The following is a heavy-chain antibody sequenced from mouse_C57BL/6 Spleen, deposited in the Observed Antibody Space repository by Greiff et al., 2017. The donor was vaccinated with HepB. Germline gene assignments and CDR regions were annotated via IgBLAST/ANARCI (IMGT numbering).Heavy chain of an antibody. Sequence: QVQLQQSGAELVKPGASVKISCKASGYAFSSYWMNWVKQRPGKGLEWIGQIYPGDGDTNYNGKFKGKATLTADKSSSTAYMQLSRLTPEDSAVYFCARSTAQAWFAYWGQGTLVTVSA. CDR2: IYPGDGDT. CDR1: GYAFSSYW. D-gene: IGHD3-2*02. V-gene: IGHV1-80*01. CDR3: ARSTAQAWFAY. J-gene: IGHJ3*01.